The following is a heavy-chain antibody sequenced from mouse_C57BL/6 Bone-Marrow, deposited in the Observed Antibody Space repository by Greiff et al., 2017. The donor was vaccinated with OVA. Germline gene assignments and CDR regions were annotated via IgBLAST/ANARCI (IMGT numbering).Heavy chain of an antibody. CDR2: INPNNGGP. CDR3: ARSITTVVATGDY. D-gene: IGHD1-1*01. CDR1: GYTFTDYN. Sequence: EVKLVESGPELVKPGASVKIPCKASGYTFTDYNMDWVKQSHGKSLEWIGDINPNNGGPIYNQKFKGKATLTVDKSSSTAYMELRSLTSEDTAVYYCARSITTVVATGDYWGQGTSVTVSS. V-gene: IGHV1-18*01. J-gene: IGHJ4*01.